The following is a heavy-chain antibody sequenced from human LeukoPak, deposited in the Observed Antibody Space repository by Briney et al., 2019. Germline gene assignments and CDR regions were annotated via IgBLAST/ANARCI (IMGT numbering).Heavy chain of an antibody. D-gene: IGHD3-9*01. CDR1: GGTFSSYA. Sequence: SVEVSCKASGGTFSSYAISWVRQAPGQGLEWMGRIIPILGIANYAQKFQGRVTMTRDMSTSTVYMELSSLRSEDTAVYYCARGGYYDILTGPDYYYYYMDVWGKGTTVTVSS. CDR3: ARGGYYDILTGPDYYYYYMDV. J-gene: IGHJ6*03. CDR2: IIPILGIA. V-gene: IGHV1-69*04.